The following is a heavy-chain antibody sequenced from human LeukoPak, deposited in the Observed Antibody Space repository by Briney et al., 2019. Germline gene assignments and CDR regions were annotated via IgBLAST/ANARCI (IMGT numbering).Heavy chain of an antibody. J-gene: IGHJ4*02. D-gene: IGHD4-17*01. CDR3: ANELRPNDY. Sequence: GGSLRLACVVSGLTFSNRAMTWVRQAPGKGLEWVSSISISGNKILYADSVKGRFTISRDDSKNTLFLQMNSLQTEDTGVYFCANELRPNDYWGQGTLVTVS. CDR1: GLTFSNRA. V-gene: IGHV3-23*01. CDR2: ISISGNKI.